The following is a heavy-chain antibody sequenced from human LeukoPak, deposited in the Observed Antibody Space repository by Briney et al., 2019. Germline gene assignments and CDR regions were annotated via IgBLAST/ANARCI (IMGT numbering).Heavy chain of an antibody. D-gene: IGHD6-19*01. Sequence: ASVKVSCKASGGTFSSYAISWVRQAPGQGLEWMGGIIPIFGTANYAQKFQGRVTITTDESTSTAYMELSSLRSEDTAVYYCARGTAGYSSGWGWFDPWGQGTLVTVSS. CDR1: GGTFSSYA. CDR3: ARGTAGYSSGWGWFDP. J-gene: IGHJ5*02. CDR2: IIPIFGTA. V-gene: IGHV1-69*05.